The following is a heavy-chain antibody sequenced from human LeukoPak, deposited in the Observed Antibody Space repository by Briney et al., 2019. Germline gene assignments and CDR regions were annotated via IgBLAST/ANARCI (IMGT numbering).Heavy chain of an antibody. V-gene: IGHV3-30-3*01. CDR3: AKAILGVFRGWDS. CDR1: GFTFSSYA. D-gene: IGHD3-3*01. Sequence: GRSLRLSCAASGFTFSSYAMHWVRQAPGKGLEWVAVISYDGSSKYYADSVKGRFTISRDNSKNTLYLQMNSLRAEDTAVYYCAKAILGVFRGWDSWGQGTLVTVSS. J-gene: IGHJ4*02. CDR2: ISYDGSSK.